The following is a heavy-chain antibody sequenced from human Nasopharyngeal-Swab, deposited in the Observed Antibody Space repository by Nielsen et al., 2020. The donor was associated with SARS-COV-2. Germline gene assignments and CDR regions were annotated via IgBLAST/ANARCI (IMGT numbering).Heavy chain of an antibody. CDR3: ARTNTHYYDFWSGYYSWFDP. D-gene: IGHD3-3*01. V-gene: IGHV2-70*04. CDR2: IDWDDDK. J-gene: IGHJ5*02. CDR1: GFSLSTSGMR. Sequence: SGPTLVKPTQTLTLTCTFSGFSLSTSGMRVSWIRQPPGKALEWLARIDWDDDKFYSTSLKTRLTISKDTSKNQVVLTMTNMDPVDTATYYCARTNTHYYDFWSGYYSWFDPWGQETLVTVSS.